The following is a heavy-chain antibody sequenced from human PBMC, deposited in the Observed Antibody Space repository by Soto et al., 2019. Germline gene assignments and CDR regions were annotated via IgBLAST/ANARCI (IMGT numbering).Heavy chain of an antibody. CDR2: ISSSSSTI. CDR3: ARVGYCSSTSCYVYFQH. CDR1: GFTFSSYS. Sequence: PGGSLRLSCAASGFTFSSYSINWVRQAPGKGLEWVSYISSSSSTIYYADSVKGRFTISRDNAKNSLYLQMNSLRAEDTAVYYCARVGYCSSTSCYVYFQHWGRGTLVTVSS. D-gene: IGHD2-2*01. V-gene: IGHV3-48*01. J-gene: IGHJ1*01.